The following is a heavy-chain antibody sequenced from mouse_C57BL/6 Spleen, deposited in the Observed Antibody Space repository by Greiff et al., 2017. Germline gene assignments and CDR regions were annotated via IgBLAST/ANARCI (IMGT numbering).Heavy chain of an antibody. CDR3: ARGCIYYGSRHGAMDY. D-gene: IGHD1-1*01. J-gene: IGHJ4*01. V-gene: IGHV1-77*01. CDR1: GYTFTDYY. Sequence: QVQLQQSGAELVKPGASVKISCKASGYTFTDYYINWVKQRPGQGLEWIGKIGPGSGSTYYNEKFKGKATLTADKSSSTAYMQLSSLTSEDSAVYFCARGCIYYGSRHGAMDYWGQGTSVTVSS. CDR2: IGPGSGST.